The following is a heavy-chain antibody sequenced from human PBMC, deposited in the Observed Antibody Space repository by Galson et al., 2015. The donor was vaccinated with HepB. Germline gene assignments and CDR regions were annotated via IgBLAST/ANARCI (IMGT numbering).Heavy chain of an antibody. Sequence: SLRLSCAASGFSFSFYGMHWVRQAPGKGLEWVALISYDGNKKNYADSVKGRFTFSRGNSKSTLYLQMNSLRVEDTAVYYCARDFEWSLDYWGQGTLVTVSS. J-gene: IGHJ4*02. V-gene: IGHV3-30*03. CDR3: ARDFEWSLDY. CDR2: ISYDGNKK. D-gene: IGHD3-9*01. CDR1: GFSFSFYG.